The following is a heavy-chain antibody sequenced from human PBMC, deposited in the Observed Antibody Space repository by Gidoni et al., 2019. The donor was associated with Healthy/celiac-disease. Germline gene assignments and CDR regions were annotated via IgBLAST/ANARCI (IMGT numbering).Heavy chain of an antibody. J-gene: IGHJ6*02. V-gene: IGHV3-13*01. Sequence: EVQLVESGGGLVQPGGSLSLSCAASGFTFSSYAMHLVRQATGKGLEWGSAIGTAGDTYYQGSVKGRFTIARENAKNSLYLQMNSLRAGDTAVYYCARVPRRRVEQAGTYYYYYGMDVWGQGTTVTVSS. CDR1: GFTFSSYA. CDR2: IGTAGDT. D-gene: IGHD6-19*01. CDR3: ARVPRRRVEQAGTYYYYYGMDV.